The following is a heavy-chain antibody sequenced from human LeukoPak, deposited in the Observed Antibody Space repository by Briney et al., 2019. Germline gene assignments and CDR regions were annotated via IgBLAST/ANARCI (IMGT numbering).Heavy chain of an antibody. CDR3: ARAKPKNMVRGLIMRRESRYYFDY. CDR2: VKQDGSEQ. Sequence: GGSLRLSCAASGFTFSNYWMTWVRQAPGKGLEWVANVKQDGSEQYYVDSVKGRFTISRDNAKNSLYLQMNGLRAEDTAVYYCARAKPKNMVRGLIMRRESRYYFDYWGQGTLVTVSS. CDR1: GFTFSNYW. J-gene: IGHJ4*02. V-gene: IGHV3-7*03. D-gene: IGHD3-10*01.